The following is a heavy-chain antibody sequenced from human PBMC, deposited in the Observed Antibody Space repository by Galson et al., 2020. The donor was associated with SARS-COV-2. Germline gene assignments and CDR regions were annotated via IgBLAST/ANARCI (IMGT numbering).Heavy chain of an antibody. D-gene: IGHD3-9*01. CDR1: GYTFTSYD. CDR3: ARGTTITGGVVY. CDR2: MNPNSANT. Sequence: ASVQVSCKASGYTFTSYDINWVRQATGQGLEWMGWMNPNSANTGYAQKFQGRVTMTRDTSISTAYMELSSLKSEDTAVYYCARGTTITGGVVYWGQGTLVTVSS. J-gene: IGHJ4*02. V-gene: IGHV1-8*02.